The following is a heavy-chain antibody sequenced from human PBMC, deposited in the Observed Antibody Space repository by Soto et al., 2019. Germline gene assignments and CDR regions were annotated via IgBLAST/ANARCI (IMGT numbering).Heavy chain of an antibody. Sequence: ASVKVSCKASGYTFTSYYMHWVRQAPGQGLEWMGRISAYNGNTNYAQKLQGRVTMTTDTSTSTAYMELRSLRFDDTAVYYCARVPWELYFDYWGQGTLVTVSS. CDR2: ISAYNGNT. J-gene: IGHJ4*02. D-gene: IGHD1-26*01. CDR3: ARVPWELYFDY. CDR1: GYTFTSYY. V-gene: IGHV1-18*04.